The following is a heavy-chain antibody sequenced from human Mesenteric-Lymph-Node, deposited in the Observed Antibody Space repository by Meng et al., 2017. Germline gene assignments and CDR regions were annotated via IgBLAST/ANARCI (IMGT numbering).Heavy chain of an antibody. CDR1: GGPISTYY. Sequence: VQLRESGPGLVKPSETLSLTCDVSGGPISTYYWSWIRQPPGKGLEWIGNNYYSGSTTYNPSLASRVTISVDSSKNQFSLKLSSVTAADTAVYYCARHQNGGTYPLDYWGQGTLVTVSS. CDR2: NYYSGST. CDR3: ARHQNGGTYPLDY. V-gene: IGHV4-59*08. D-gene: IGHD3-16*02. J-gene: IGHJ4*02.